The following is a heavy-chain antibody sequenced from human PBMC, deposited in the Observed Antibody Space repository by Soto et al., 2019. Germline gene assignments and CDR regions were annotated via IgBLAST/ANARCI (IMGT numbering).Heavy chain of an antibody. J-gene: IGHJ4*02. D-gene: IGHD5-18*01. CDR3: ARAPNTAMVKMAYDY. CDR2: ISGSGGST. V-gene: IGHV3-23*01. Sequence: GGSLRLSCAASGFTFSSYAMSWVRQAPGKGLEWVSAISGSGGSTYYADSVKGRFTISRDNSKNTLYLQMNSLRAEDTAVYYCARAPNTAMVKMAYDYWGQGTLVTVSS. CDR1: GFTFSSYA.